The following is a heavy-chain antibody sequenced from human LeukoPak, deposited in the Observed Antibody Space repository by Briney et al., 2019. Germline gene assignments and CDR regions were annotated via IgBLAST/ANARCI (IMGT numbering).Heavy chain of an antibody. CDR1: GGSISSYY. V-gene: IGHV4-59*01. J-gene: IGHJ4*02. D-gene: IGHD3-22*01. Sequence: SETLSLTCTVSGGSISSYYWSWIRQPPGKGLEWIGYIYYSGSTNYNPSLKSRVTISVDTSKNQFSLKLSSVTAADTAVYYCARGIPAVRSYYYDSSGYRYFDYWGQGTLVTVSS. CDR2: IYYSGST. CDR3: ARGIPAVRSYYYDSSGYRYFDY.